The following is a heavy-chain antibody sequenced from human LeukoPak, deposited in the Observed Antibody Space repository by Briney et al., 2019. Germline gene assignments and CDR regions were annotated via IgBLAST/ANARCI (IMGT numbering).Heavy chain of an antibody. CDR2: ISYDGSNK. CDR3: ARARDPWAPNWFDP. J-gene: IGHJ5*02. D-gene: IGHD7-27*01. CDR1: GFTFSSYA. Sequence: PGGSLRLSCAASGFTFSSYAMHWVRQAPGKGLEWVAVISYDGSNKYYADSVKGRFTISRDNSKNTLYLQMNSLRAEDTAVYYCARARDPWAPNWFDPWGQGTLVTVSS. V-gene: IGHV3-30*04.